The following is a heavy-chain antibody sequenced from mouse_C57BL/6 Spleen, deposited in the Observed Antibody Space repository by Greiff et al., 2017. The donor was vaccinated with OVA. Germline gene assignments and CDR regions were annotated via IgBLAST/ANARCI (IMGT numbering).Heavy chain of an antibody. D-gene: IGHD3-3*01. CDR2: IYPGSGNT. J-gene: IGHJ1*03. CDR1: GYTFTDYY. CDR3: ARGGTYWYFDV. Sequence: VQLQQSGAELVRPGASVKLSCKASGYTFTDYYINWVKQRPGQGLEWIARIYPGSGNTYYNEKFKGKATLTAEKSSSTAYMQLSSLTSEDSAVYFCARGGTYWYFDVWGTGTTVTASS. V-gene: IGHV1-76*01.